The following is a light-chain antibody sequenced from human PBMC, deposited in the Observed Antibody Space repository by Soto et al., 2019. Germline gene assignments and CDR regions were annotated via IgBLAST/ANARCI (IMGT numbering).Light chain of an antibody. CDR1: TGGVTSSHY. J-gene: IGLJ3*02. CDR3: LLSYGGAQYV. Sequence: QVVVTQEPSLNVSPGETVTLTCATSTGGVTSSHYANWFQQKPGQAPRALIYTTSNKHSWTPARFSGFLLGGKAALRLSGVQPEDEAEYYCLLSYGGAQYVFGGGTKVTVL. CDR2: TTS. V-gene: IGLV7-43*01.